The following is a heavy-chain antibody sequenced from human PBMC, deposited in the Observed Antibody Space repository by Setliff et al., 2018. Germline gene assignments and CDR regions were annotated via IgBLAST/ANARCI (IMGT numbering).Heavy chain of an antibody. CDR1: GGSISSGSDY. Sequence: LSETLSLTCTVSGGSISSGSDYWAWIRQPPGKGLEWIGSIYYSGSTYYNPSLTSRVTISIDTSKNQFSLKVNSVTAADTAVYFCARVLVLGYNWFDPWGQGTLVTVSS. CDR2: IYYSGST. CDR3: ARVLVLGYNWFDP. J-gene: IGHJ5*02. D-gene: IGHD3-10*01. V-gene: IGHV4-39*01.